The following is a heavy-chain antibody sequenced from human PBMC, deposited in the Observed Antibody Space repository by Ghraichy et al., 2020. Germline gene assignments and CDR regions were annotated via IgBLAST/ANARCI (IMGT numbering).Heavy chain of an antibody. CDR2: ISSSSSYI. Sequence: LSLTCAASGFTFSSYSMNWVRQAPGKGLEWVSSISSSSSYIYYADSVKGRFTISRDNAKNSLYLQMNSLRAEDTAVYYCASATVPNWFDPWGQGTLVTVSA. CDR1: GFTFSSYS. V-gene: IGHV3-21*01. J-gene: IGHJ5*02. D-gene: IGHD4-11*01. CDR3: ASATVPNWFDP.